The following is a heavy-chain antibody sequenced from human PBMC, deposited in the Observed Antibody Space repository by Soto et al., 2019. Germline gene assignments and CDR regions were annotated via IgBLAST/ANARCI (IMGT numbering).Heavy chain of an antibody. CDR1: GYTFTSHA. V-gene: IGHV1-3*01. Sequence: ASVKVSCKASGYTFTSHAMHWVRQAPGQRLEWVGWINAGNGNTKYSQKFQGRVTITRDTSASTAYMELSSLRSEDTAVYYCARGLGLYYFDYWGQGTLVTVSS. J-gene: IGHJ4*02. CDR3: ARGLGLYYFDY. CDR2: INAGNGNT. D-gene: IGHD1-26*01.